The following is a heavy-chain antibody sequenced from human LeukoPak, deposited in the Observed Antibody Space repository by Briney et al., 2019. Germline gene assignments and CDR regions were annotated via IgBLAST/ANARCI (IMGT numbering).Heavy chain of an antibody. D-gene: IGHD4-11*01. CDR1: GFTFSRYW. J-gene: IGHJ6*03. V-gene: IGHV3-7*01. Sequence: PGGSLRLSCAASGFTFSRYWMSWVRQAPGKGLEWVANIKQDGSEKYYVDSVKGRFTISRGNAKNSLYLQMNSLRAEDTAVYYCARAPTSAYDYSRGHYYYYMDAWGKGTTVTVSS. CDR2: IKQDGSEK. CDR3: ARAPTSAYDYSRGHYYYYMDA.